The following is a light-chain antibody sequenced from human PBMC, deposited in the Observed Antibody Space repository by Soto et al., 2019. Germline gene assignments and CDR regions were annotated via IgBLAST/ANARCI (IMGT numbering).Light chain of an antibody. CDR3: QQYNNWPFS. J-gene: IGKJ5*01. CDR1: QSVSSN. CDR2: DVS. Sequence: EIVMTQSPATLSVSPGERVTLSCRASQSVSSNLAWYQQKSGQSPRLLIYDVSTRATGVPARFSGTGSETDFTLTISGLQSDDSAVYFCQQYNNWPFSFGQGTRLRL. V-gene: IGKV3-15*01.